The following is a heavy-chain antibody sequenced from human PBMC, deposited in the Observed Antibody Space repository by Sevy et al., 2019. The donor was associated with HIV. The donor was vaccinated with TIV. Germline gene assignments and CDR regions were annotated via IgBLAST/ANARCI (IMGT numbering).Heavy chain of an antibody. CDR1: GFTFSNYN. CDR3: ARHQLRVSATGFDY. CDR2: ITFSSNTI. Sequence: GGSLRLSCAASGFTFSNYNMDWVRQAPGKGLEWVSYITFSSNTIYYADFVKGRSIIARDNAKKSLYLQMNSLRAEDTAVYYCARHQLRVSATGFDYWGQGTLVTVSS. D-gene: IGHD6-13*01. V-gene: IGHV3-48*01. J-gene: IGHJ4*02.